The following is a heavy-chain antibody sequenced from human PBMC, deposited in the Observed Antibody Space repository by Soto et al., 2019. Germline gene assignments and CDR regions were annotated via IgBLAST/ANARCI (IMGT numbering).Heavy chain of an antibody. CDR2: ISGSGGST. J-gene: IGHJ6*02. D-gene: IGHD3-9*01. CDR3: TTDHHWLYSLYYYYGKDV. V-gene: IGHV3-23*01. Sequence: GGSLRLSCAASGFTFSSYAMSWVRQAPGKGLEWVSAISGSGGSTYYADSVKGRFTISRDNSKNTLYLQMNSLRDEDTAVYYCTTDHHWLYSLYYYYGKDVWGQGTTVTVSS. CDR1: GFTFSSYA.